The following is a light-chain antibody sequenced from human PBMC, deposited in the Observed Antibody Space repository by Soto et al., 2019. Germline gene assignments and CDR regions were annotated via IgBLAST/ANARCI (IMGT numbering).Light chain of an antibody. CDR1: QSFSSY. V-gene: IGKV3-11*01. CDR2: DAS. J-gene: IGKJ5*01. Sequence: EIVLTQSPATLSLSPGERATLSCRAIQSFSSYLDWYQQKPGQAPRLLIYDASKRATGIPARFSGRGSGTDFTLTISSLEPEDFAVYYCQQRSNWPPVITFGQGTRLEIK. CDR3: QQRSNWPPVIT.